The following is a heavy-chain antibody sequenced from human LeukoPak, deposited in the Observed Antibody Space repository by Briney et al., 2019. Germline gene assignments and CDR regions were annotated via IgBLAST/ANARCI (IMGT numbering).Heavy chain of an antibody. V-gene: IGHV3-9*01. Sequence: GRSLRLSCAASGFTFDDYAMHWVRQAPGKGLEWVSGTSWNSGSIGYADSVKGRFTISRDNAKNSLYLQMNSLRAEDTALYYCAKGVRITMVRGAFDIWGQGTMVTVSS. CDR1: GFTFDDYA. CDR3: AKGVRITMVRGAFDI. J-gene: IGHJ3*02. D-gene: IGHD3-10*01. CDR2: TSWNSGSI.